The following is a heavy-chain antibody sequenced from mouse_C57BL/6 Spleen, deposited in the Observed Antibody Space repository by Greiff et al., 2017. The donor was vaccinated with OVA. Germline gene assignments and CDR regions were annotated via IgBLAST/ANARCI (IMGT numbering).Heavy chain of an antibody. CDR1: GYSFTGYY. CDR3: ARWDGDYAMDY. V-gene: IGHV1-42*01. D-gene: IGHD4-1*01. Sequence: VQLQQSGPELVKPGASVKISCKASGYSFTGYYMNWVKQSPEKSLEWIGEINPSTGGTTYNQKFKAKATLTVDKSSSTAYMQLKSLTSEDSAVYYCARWDGDYAMDYWGQGTSVTVSS. J-gene: IGHJ4*01. CDR2: INPSTGGT.